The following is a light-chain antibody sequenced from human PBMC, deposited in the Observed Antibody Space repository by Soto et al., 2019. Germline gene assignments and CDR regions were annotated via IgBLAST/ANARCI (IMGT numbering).Light chain of an antibody. V-gene: IGKV3-11*01. CDR3: HQRYSWPPLT. J-gene: IGKJ4*01. CDR1: QNVSIY. Sequence: ELVLTQSPATLSLSPGERATLSCRASQNVSIYLAWYQQKPGQVPRLLIYDSTNRATGIPPRFSGSGSGKDLTLPIRRPEPEDFAVYYCHQRYSWPPLTFGGGPKVHIK. CDR2: DST.